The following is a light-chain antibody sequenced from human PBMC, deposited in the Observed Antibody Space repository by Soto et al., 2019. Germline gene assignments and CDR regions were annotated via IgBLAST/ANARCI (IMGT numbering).Light chain of an antibody. V-gene: IGLV1-44*01. J-gene: IGLJ1*01. CDR3: AAWDDSLNGQV. CDR1: TSNVESNT. Sequence: QSVLTQPPSASGTPGQRVTISCSGTTSNVESNTVNWYQQLPGTAPKLLMYSNNQRPSGVPDRFSGSKSGTSASLAISGLQSEDEADYYCAAWDDSLNGQVFGAGTKLTVL. CDR2: SNN.